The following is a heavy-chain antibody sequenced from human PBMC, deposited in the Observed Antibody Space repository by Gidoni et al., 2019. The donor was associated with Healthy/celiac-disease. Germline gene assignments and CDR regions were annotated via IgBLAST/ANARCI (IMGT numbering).Heavy chain of an antibody. D-gene: IGHD6-13*01. Sequence: EVQLLESGGGLVQPGGSLRLSCAAFGFTFRSYAMSWVRQAPGKGLEWVSGISGSGRSTYYADSVKGRFTISRDNSKNTLYLQMNSLRGEDTAVYYCAKKSAGIVAAGLDYWGQGTLVTVSS. V-gene: IGHV3-23*01. CDR2: ISGSGRST. CDR3: AKKSAGIVAAGLDY. J-gene: IGHJ4*02. CDR1: GFTFRSYA.